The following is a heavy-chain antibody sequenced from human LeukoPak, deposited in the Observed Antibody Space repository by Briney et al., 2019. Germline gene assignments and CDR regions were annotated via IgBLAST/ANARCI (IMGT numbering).Heavy chain of an antibody. CDR1: GFTFSSYG. Sequence: GGSLRLSCAASGFTFSSYGMHWVRQAPGKGLEWVAVIWYDGSNKYYADSVKGRFTISKDNAKNTVYLQMNSLRAEDTAVYYCVGFYETYWGRGTLVTVSS. D-gene: IGHD2/OR15-2a*01. V-gene: IGHV3-33*03. J-gene: IGHJ4*02. CDR2: IWYDGSNK. CDR3: VGFYETY.